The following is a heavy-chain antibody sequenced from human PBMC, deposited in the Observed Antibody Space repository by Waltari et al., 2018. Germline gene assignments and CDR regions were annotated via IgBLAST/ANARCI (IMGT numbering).Heavy chain of an antibody. Sequence: EVQLVESGGGLVKPGGSLRLSCEAYGFPFGSYNMNWVRQAPGKGLEWVSSISSSSSYTHYADSVKGRFTISRDNAKNSLYLQMNSLRAEDTAVYYCATGGWGFYFDYWGPGTLVTVSS. CDR1: GFPFGSYN. J-gene: IGHJ4*02. V-gene: IGHV3-21*01. CDR3: ATGGWGFYFDY. CDR2: ISSSSSYT. D-gene: IGHD7-27*01.